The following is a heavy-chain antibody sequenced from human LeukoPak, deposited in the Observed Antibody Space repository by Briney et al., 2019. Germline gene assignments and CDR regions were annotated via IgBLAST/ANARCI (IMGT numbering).Heavy chain of an antibody. CDR2: IIPIFGTA. CDR1: GYTFTGYY. V-gene: IGHV1-18*04. Sequence: ASVKVSCKASGYTFTGYYMHWVRQAPGQGLEWMGGIIPIFGTANYAQKLQGRVTMTTDTSTSTVYMELRSLRSDDTAVYYCARDLKMGYSSGRYSWGTGSSNDYWGQGTLVTVSS. J-gene: IGHJ4*02. D-gene: IGHD6-19*01. CDR3: ARDLKMGYSSGRYSWGTGSSNDY.